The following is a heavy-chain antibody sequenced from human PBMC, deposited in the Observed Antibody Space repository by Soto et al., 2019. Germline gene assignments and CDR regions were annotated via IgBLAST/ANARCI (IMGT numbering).Heavy chain of an antibody. J-gene: IGHJ3*02. Sequence: QVQLVQSGAEEKKPGASVKVSCKASKDTFTSYAIHWVRQAPGQRLEWMGWINPGNAYTTYSQNFQGRVTITRDTSASTAYMELSSLRSEDTAVYYCASGFSGSGDIWGQGTMVTVSS. CDR1: KDTFTSYA. CDR3: ASGFSGSGDI. V-gene: IGHV1-3*05. D-gene: IGHD1-26*01. CDR2: INPGNAYT.